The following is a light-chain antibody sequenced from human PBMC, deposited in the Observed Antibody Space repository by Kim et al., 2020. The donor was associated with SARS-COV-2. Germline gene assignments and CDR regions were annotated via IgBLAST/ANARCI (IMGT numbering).Light chain of an antibody. V-gene: IGKV3-20*01. CDR1: QSVSSYL. CDR2: GAS. Sequence: SPGERANLSCRASQSVSSYLAAWHQQNGGQAPRLLFYGASSTATVIAGRFGGSAAGTEFTPIISILASEVFVLYFFQHNSRSTITFGQGTRLEIK. CDR3: QHNSRSTIT. J-gene: IGKJ5*01.